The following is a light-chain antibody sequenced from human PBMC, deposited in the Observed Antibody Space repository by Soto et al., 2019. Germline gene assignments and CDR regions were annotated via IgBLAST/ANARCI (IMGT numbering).Light chain of an antibody. CDR2: DVN. Sequence: QSVLTQPPSVSGSPGQSVAISCTGTSSDVGSYNRVSWYQQHPGKAPKLMIYDVNNRPSGVPDRFSGSKSGNTASLTISGLQAEDDDDYYCTSYTGSSTFVFGTGTKLTVL. CDR3: TSYTGSSTFV. CDR1: SSDVGSYNR. J-gene: IGLJ1*01. V-gene: IGLV2-18*02.